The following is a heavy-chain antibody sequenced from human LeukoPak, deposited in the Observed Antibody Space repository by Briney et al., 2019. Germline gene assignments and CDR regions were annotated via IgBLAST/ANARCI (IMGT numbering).Heavy chain of an antibody. D-gene: IGHD3-22*01. J-gene: IGHJ3*02. CDR1: GSSINSFY. Sequence: SETLSLTCTVSGSSINSFYWNWFRQTPGKGLEWIGYIYHSGSTNYNPSLKSRVTISVDTSKNQFSLKLSSVTAADTAVYYCARDGGTYYYDSGAFDIWGQGTMVTVSS. CDR3: ARDGGTYYYDSGAFDI. CDR2: IYHSGST. V-gene: IGHV4-59*13.